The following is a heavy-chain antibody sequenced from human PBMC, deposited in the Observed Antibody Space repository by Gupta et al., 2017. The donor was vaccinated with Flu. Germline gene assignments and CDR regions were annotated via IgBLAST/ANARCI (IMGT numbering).Heavy chain of an antibody. J-gene: IGHJ4*02. CDR1: GGSFSGYY. V-gene: IGHV4-34*01. Sequence: QVQLQQWGAGLLKPSETLSLTCAVYGGSFSGYYWSWIRQPPGKGLEWIGEINHSGSTNYNPSLKSRVTISVDTSKNQFSLKLSSVTAADTAVYYCARGVGSSSWYFDYWGQGTLVTVSS. D-gene: IGHD6-13*01. CDR3: ARGVGSSSWYFDY. CDR2: INHSGST.